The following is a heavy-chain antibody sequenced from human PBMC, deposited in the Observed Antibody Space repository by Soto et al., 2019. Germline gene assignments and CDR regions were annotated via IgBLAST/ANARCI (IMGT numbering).Heavy chain of an antibody. Sequence: LSLTCAVSGGSISSGGYSWSWIRQPPGKGLEWIGYIYHSGSTYYNPSLKSRVTISVDRSKNQFSLKLSSVTAADTAVYYCARSTKHLPAANAEYFQHWGQGTLVTVSS. CDR2: IYHSGST. D-gene: IGHD2-2*01. V-gene: IGHV4-30-2*01. J-gene: IGHJ1*01. CDR3: ARSTKHLPAANAEYFQH. CDR1: GGSISSGGYS.